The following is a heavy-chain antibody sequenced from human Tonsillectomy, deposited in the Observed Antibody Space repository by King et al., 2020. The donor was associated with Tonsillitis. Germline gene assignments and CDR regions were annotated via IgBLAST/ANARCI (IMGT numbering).Heavy chain of an antibody. CDR1: GGSISSYY. Sequence: QLQESGPGPVKPSETLSLTCTVSGGSISSYYWIWIRQPPGKGLEWIGYIFYSWSTNYNPPLQSRVPISVDTSKNQFSLKLSSVTAADTAVYYCARTGYCSSTSCIFDYWGQGTLVTVSS. J-gene: IGHJ4*02. CDR3: ARTGYCSSTSCIFDY. V-gene: IGHV4-59*01. CDR2: IFYSWST. D-gene: IGHD2-2*01.